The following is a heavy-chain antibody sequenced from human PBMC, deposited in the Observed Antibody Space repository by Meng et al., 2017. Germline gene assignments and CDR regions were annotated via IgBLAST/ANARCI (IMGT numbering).Heavy chain of an antibody. V-gene: IGHV4-31*03. CDR1: GGSISSGCYY. CDR2: IYYSEST. CDR3: TREGGDCNGCSCYSSMHSWFDP. Sequence: LVKPSHALSLARTMSGGSISSGCYYWSCILTHPWKGLEWIGYIYYSESTYYIPSLKSRVTTSEDMSKSHFTLKLSSVTAADTAVYYCTREGGDCNGCSCYSSMHSWFDPWGQGTLVTVSS. J-gene: IGHJ5*02. D-gene: IGHD2-15*01.